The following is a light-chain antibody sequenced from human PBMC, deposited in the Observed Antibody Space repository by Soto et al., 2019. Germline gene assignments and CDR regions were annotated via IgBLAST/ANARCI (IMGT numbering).Light chain of an antibody. CDR2: GAS. J-gene: IGKJ1*01. Sequence: EIVLTQSPAALSVSPGGRATLSCRASQDVMYDLAWYQQKPGQAPRLLVYGASTRATDAPRRFRGSGSGREFSLTISSLQSEDFATYYCQQYRSWPRTFGQESRVEIK. CDR3: QQYRSWPRT. CDR1: QDVMYD. V-gene: IGKV3-15*01.